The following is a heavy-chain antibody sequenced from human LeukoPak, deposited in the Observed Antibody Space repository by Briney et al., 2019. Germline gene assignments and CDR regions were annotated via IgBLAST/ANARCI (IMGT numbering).Heavy chain of an antibody. Sequence: PSETLSLTCTVSGFSISSGGYYWSWLRQHPGKGLEWIGYIYYSGSTYYNPSLKSRVTISVDTSKNQFSLKLSSVTAADTAVYYCARERSTQLWFFDYWGQGTLVTVSS. CDR1: GFSISSGGYY. CDR2: IYYSGST. CDR3: ARERSTQLWFFDY. V-gene: IGHV4-31*03. D-gene: IGHD5-18*01. J-gene: IGHJ4*02.